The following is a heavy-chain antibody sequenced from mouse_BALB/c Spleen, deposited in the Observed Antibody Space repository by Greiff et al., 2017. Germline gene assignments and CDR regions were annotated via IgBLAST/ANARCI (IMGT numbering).Heavy chain of an antibody. CDR1: GFTFSSYA. D-gene: IGHD2-3*01. CDR2: ISSGGST. CDR3: ARGGDGYSYYFDY. Sequence: EVKVEESGGGLVKPGGSLKLSCAASGFTFSSYAMSWVRQTPEKRLEWVASISSGGSTYYPDSVKGRFTISRDNARNILYLQMSSLRSEDTAMYYCARGGDGYSYYFDYWGQGTTLTVSS. V-gene: IGHV5-6-5*01. J-gene: IGHJ2*01.